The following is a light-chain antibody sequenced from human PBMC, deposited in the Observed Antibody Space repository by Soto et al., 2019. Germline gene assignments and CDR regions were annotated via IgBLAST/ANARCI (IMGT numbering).Light chain of an antibody. CDR2: LEGSGSY. CDR1: SGHSSYI. Sequence: QLVLTQSSSASASLGSSVTLTCTRSSGHSSYIIAWHQQQPGKAPRYLMKLEGSGSYNKGSGVPDRFSGSSSEADRYLTICRIQFEEEADYYCENSDSNPRVFGGGTKLTVL. CDR3: ENSDSNPRV. J-gene: IGLJ3*02. V-gene: IGLV4-60*02.